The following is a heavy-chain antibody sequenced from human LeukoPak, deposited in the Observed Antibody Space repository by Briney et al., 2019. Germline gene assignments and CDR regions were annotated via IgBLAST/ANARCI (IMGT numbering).Heavy chain of an antibody. V-gene: IGHV4-34*01. CDR2: ISHGGST. J-gene: IGHJ4*02. Sequence: PSETLSLTCAVYGGSFSSSSWSWVRQPPGKGLEWIGEISHGGSTNYNPSLKSRVTISVDTSKNQFSLKLSSVTAADTALYYCARTKGITTGYDCWGQGTLVTVSS. D-gene: IGHD1-20*01. CDR3: ARTKGITTGYDC. CDR1: GGSFSSSS.